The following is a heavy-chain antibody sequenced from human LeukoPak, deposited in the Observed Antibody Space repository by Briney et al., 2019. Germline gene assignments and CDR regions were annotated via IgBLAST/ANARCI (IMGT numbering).Heavy chain of an antibody. CDR1: GFTFSSYE. J-gene: IGHJ6*03. V-gene: IGHV3-48*03. CDR3: AREERRRFGELLNRRVYYYMDV. CDR2: ISSSGSTI. D-gene: IGHD3-10*01. Sequence: GGSLRLSCAASGFTFSSYEMNWVRQAPGKGLEWVSYISSSGSTIYYADSVKGRFTISRDNAKNSLYLQMNSLRAEDTAVYYCAREERRRFGELLNRRVYYYMDVWGKGTTVTISS.